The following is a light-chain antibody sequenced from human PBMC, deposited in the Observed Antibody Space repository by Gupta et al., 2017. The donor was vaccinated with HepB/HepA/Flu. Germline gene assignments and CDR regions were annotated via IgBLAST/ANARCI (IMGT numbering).Light chain of an antibody. V-gene: IGLV1-40*01. Sequence: QSVLTQPPSVSGAPGQRVTISRSGSSSNIGAGYELHWYQQRTGTAPNLLINCKTNRPSGVSARFSAAKSGASASIPTTGLQAEEEADDYCQYADTSTNALVFGGGTKLTVL. CDR3: QYADTSTNALV. J-gene: IGLJ2*01. CDR1: SSNIGAGYE. CDR2: CKT.